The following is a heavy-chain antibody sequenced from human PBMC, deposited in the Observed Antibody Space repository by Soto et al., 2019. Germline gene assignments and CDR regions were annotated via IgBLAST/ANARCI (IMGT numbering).Heavy chain of an antibody. V-gene: IGHV4-34*01. CDR3: ARGPKRQPPYYDFWSGYYKDVGYYFDY. CDR1: GGSFSGYY. D-gene: IGHD3-3*01. CDR2: INHSGST. J-gene: IGHJ4*02. Sequence: PSETLSLTCAVYGGSFSGYYWSWIRQPPGKGLEWIGEINHSGSTNYNPSLKSRVTISVDTSKNQFSLKLSSVTAADTAVYYCARGPKRQPPYYDFWSGYYKDVGYYFDYWGQGTLVTVSS.